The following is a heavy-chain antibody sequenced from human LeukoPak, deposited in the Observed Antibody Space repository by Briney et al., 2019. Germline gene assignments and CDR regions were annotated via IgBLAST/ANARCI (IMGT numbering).Heavy chain of an antibody. D-gene: IGHD5-18*01. V-gene: IGHV3-33*08. CDR2: IWSDGSNK. J-gene: IGHJ4*02. Sequence: PGGSLRLSCAASGFTFSSYTMNWVRQAPGKGLEWVAVIWSDGSNKHYADSVEGRFTISRDNSKNTLYLQMNSLRAEDTAVYYCARVMRGYTYGPIDYWGQGTLVTVSS. CDR3: ARVMRGYTYGPIDY. CDR1: GFTFSSYT.